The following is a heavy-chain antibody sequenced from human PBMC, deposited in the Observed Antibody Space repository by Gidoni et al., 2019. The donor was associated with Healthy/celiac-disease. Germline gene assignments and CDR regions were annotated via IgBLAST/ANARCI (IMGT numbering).Heavy chain of an antibody. V-gene: IGHV3-23*01. CDR1: GFTFSSYA. CDR2: ISGSGGST. CDR3: AKDGIPREDYFDY. D-gene: IGHD1-1*01. Sequence: EVQLLESGGGLVQPGGSLRLSCAASGFTFSSYAMSWVRQAPGKGLECVSAISGSGGSTYYADSVKGRFTISRDNSKNTLYLQMNSLRAEDTAVYYCAKDGIPREDYFDYWGQGTLVTVSS. J-gene: IGHJ4*02.